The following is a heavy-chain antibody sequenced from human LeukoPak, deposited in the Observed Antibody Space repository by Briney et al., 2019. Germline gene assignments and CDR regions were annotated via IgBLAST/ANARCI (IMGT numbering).Heavy chain of an antibody. D-gene: IGHD2-15*01. CDR1: GYTFTSYD. CDR3: ARVRVVAATTRWFDP. Sequence: AASVKVSCKASGYTFTSYDINWVRQATGQGLEWMGWMNPNSGNTGYAQKFQGRVTITRNTSISTAYMELSSLRSEDTAVYYCARVRVVAATTRWFDPWGQGTLVTVSS. J-gene: IGHJ5*02. V-gene: IGHV1-8*03. CDR2: MNPNSGNT.